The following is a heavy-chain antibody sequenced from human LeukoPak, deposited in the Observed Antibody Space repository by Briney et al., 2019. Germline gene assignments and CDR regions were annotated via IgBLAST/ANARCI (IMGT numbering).Heavy chain of an antibody. CDR1: GFTFSSYS. J-gene: IGHJ4*02. CDR3: ARVRGNFVAAAGTKYFDY. D-gene: IGHD6-13*01. V-gene: IGHV3-48*02. CDR2: ITASGTAM. Sequence: GGSLRLSCAASGFTFSSYSMNWVRQAPGKGLEWVSHITASGTAMFYADSVKGRFTISRDSAKNSLYLQMNSLRDEDTAVYYCARVRGNFVAAAGTKYFDYWGQGTLVTVSS.